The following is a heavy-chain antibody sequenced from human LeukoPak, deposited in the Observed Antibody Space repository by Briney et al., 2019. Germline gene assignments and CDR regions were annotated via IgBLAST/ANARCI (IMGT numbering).Heavy chain of an antibody. D-gene: IGHD3-3*01. CDR3: ARQPADEFLMPPNDRPYNAFDI. V-gene: IGHV4-39*01. Sequence: SETLSLTCTVSGRSINSSSYYWGWIRQPPGKGLERIGSIYYSGSTYYNPSLKSRVTISVDTSKNQFSLKLSSVTAADTAVYYCARQPADEFLMPPNDRPYNAFDIWGQGTMVTVSS. CDR2: IYYSGST. J-gene: IGHJ3*02. CDR1: GRSINSSSYY.